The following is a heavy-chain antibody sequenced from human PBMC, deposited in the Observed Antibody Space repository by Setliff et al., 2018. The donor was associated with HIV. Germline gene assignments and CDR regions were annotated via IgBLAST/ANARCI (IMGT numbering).Heavy chain of an antibody. CDR3: ARAQDNYYDSSGYSFDS. V-gene: IGHV3-20*04. CDR1: GFNFRTYG. D-gene: IGHD3-22*01. Sequence: GGSLRLSCAASGFNFRTYGMSWVRQAPGKGLEWVSGINWNGGSTGYADSVKGRFTISRDNAKNSLYLQMNSLRAEDTAVYYCARAQDNYYDSSGYSFDSWGQGSLVTVSS. CDR2: INWNGGST. J-gene: IGHJ4*02.